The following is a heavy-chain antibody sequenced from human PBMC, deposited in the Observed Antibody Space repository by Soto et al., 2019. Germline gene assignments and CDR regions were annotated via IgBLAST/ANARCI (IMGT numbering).Heavy chain of an antibody. J-gene: IGHJ4*02. CDR3: ARDERDTCSGAGCFYFDY. CDR2: TSGHNDNT. D-gene: IGHD2-8*02. V-gene: IGHV1-18*04. CDR1: GYTFSRYG. Sequence: QVHLVQSGTEAKEPGASVKVSCKASGYTFSRYGISWVRQAPGQGLEWMAWTSGHNDNTNYAEKFQGRVTLTTDTSTGTAYMDLRSLRSDDTAVYYCARDERDTCSGAGCFYFDYWGQGTLVTVSS.